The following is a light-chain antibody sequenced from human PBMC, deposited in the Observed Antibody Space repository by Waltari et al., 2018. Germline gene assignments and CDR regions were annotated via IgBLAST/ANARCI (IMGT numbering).Light chain of an antibody. CDR2: AAS. CDR1: QSFSTN. V-gene: IGKV3-15*01. CDR3: QQYHHWPLT. J-gene: IGKJ4*01. Sequence: EILLTQSPATLSVSPGERATLSCRASQSFSTNLAWYQQKPGQVPGLIIYAASTRATGVAARFSGSGSWTEFTLTISSLQSEDFAVYYCQQYHHWPLTFGGGTEVEIK.